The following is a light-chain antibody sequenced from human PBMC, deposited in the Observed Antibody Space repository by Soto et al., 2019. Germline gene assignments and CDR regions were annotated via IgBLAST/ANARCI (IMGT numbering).Light chain of an antibody. CDR2: GAS. Sequence: EIVLTQSPATLSVSPGDRATLSCRASQSVSSYLAWYQHKPGQAPRLLIYGASTRATGVPARFSGSGSATEFTLTISSLQSEDFALYYCQQYNNWPLTFGGGTKVEIK. CDR1: QSVSSY. J-gene: IGKJ4*01. V-gene: IGKV3-15*01. CDR3: QQYNNWPLT.